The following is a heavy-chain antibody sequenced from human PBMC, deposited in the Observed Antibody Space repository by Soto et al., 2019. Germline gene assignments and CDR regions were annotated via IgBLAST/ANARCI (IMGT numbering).Heavy chain of an antibody. D-gene: IGHD1-26*01. CDR3: AKDHRGKWELLEGNFA. J-gene: IGHJ5*02. CDR2: ISGSGGST. V-gene: IGHV3-23*01. Sequence: PGGSLRLSCAASGFTFSSYAMSWVRQAPGKGLEWVSAISGSGGSTYYADSVKGRFTISRDNSKNTLYLQMNSLRAEDTAVYYCAKDHRGKWELLEGNFAWGQGTLVTVSS. CDR1: GFTFSSYA.